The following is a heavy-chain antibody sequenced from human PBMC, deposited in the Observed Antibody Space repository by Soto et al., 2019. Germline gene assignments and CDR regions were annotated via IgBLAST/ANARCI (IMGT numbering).Heavy chain of an antibody. CDR3: ARAHPRLNWFDP. Sequence: KSSETLSLTCTVSGGSVSSGSYYWSWIRQPPGKGLEWIGYIYYSGSTNYNPSLKSRVTISVDTSKNQFSLKLSSVTAADTAVYYCARAHPRLNWFDPWGQGTLVTVPQ. V-gene: IGHV4-61*01. J-gene: IGHJ5*02. CDR1: GGSVSSGSYY. D-gene: IGHD2-21*02. CDR2: IYYSGST.